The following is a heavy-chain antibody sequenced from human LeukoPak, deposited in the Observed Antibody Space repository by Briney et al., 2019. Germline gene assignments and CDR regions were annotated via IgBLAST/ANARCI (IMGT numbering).Heavy chain of an antibody. V-gene: IGHV5-51*01. Sequence: GESLKISCKGSGYSFTSYWIGWVRQMPGKGLEWMGIIYPGDSDTRYSPSFQGQVTISADKSISTAYLQWSSLKASDTAMYYCARHPHSSSWTEVAFDIWGQGTMVTVSS. CDR3: ARHPHSSSWTEVAFDI. D-gene: IGHD6-13*01. CDR2: IYPGDSDT. J-gene: IGHJ3*02. CDR1: GYSFTSYW.